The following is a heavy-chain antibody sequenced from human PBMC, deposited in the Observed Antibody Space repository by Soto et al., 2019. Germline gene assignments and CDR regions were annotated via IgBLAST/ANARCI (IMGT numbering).Heavy chain of an antibody. J-gene: IGHJ4*02. Sequence: QLQLQESGPGLVKPSETLSLTCNASGGSITSSGSAWGGIRQSPGKGLEWIGTIDDSVYMYYIPSMKSPLTTSADTPKNQTPLKLSSPAAAHPAIYHCTRHLHSHAFESYIESSGQRTLSTVSS. CDR1: GGSITSSGSA. CDR2: IDDSVYM. CDR3: TRHLHSHAFESYIES. D-gene: IGHD4-4*01. V-gene: IGHV4-39*01.